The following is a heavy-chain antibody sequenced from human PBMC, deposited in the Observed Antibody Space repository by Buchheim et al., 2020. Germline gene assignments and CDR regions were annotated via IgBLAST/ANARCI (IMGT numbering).Heavy chain of an antibody. D-gene: IGHD6-13*01. J-gene: IGHJ6*02. CDR2: ISYDGSNK. Sequence: QVQLVESGGGVVQPGRSLRLSCAVSGFTFSSYAMHWVRQAPGKGLEWVAVISYDGSNKYYADSVKGRFTISRDNSKNTLYLQMNSLRAEDTAVYYCARDRSSSWYFYYYYGMDVWGQGTT. CDR1: GFTFSSYA. V-gene: IGHV3-30-3*01. CDR3: ARDRSSSWYFYYYYGMDV.